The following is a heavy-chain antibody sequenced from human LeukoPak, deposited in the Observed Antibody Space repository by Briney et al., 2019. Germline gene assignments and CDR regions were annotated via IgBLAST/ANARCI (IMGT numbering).Heavy chain of an antibody. CDR3: ARGLRGSGIDP. V-gene: IGHV1-2*02. D-gene: IGHD5-24*01. J-gene: IGHJ5*02. Sequence: ASVKVSCTASGYTFTDSYMHWVRQAPGQGLEWIGWINPNTRGTSYAQKFQGRVTMTRDTSISTAYMDLSSLRSDDTAVYYCARGLRGSGIDPWGQGTLVTVSS. CDR2: INPNTRGT. CDR1: GYTFTDSY.